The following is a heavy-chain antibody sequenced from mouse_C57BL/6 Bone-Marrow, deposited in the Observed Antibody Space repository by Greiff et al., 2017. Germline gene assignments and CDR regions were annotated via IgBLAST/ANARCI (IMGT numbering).Heavy chain of an antibody. CDR3: SRIYYYGSSYNYFDY. CDR2: INPNNGGT. V-gene: IGHV1-26*01. Sequence: EVQLQQSGPELVKPGASVKISCKASGYTFTDYYMNWVKQSHGKSLEWIGDINPNNGGTSYNQKFKGKAKLTVDKSSSTAYMELRSLTSEDSAVYYCSRIYYYGSSYNYFDYWGQGTTLTVSS. CDR1: GYTFTDYY. D-gene: IGHD1-1*01. J-gene: IGHJ2*01.